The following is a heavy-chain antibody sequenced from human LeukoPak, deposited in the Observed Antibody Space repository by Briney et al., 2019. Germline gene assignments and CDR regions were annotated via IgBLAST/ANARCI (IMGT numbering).Heavy chain of an antibody. Sequence: KPSETLSLTCAVYGRSFSGYYWTWIRQPPGKGLEWIGEINHSGGTDHNPSLKSRVTMSVDTSKNQISLQLTSVTAADTAVYYCARGGGDSSGWEYFDYWGQGTLVTVSS. CDR3: ARGGGDSSGWEYFDY. CDR1: GRSFSGYY. V-gene: IGHV4-34*01. CDR2: INHSGGT. D-gene: IGHD6-19*01. J-gene: IGHJ4*02.